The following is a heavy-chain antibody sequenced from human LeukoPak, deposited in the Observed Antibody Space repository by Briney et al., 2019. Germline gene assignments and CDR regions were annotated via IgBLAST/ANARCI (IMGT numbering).Heavy chain of an antibody. CDR3: AREKDGYNFFDY. CDR1: GGSISSGGYS. D-gene: IGHD5-24*01. J-gene: IGHJ4*02. CDR2: IYHSGST. V-gene: IGHV4-30-2*01. Sequence: PSQTLSLTCAVSGGSISSGGYSWSWIRQPPGKGLEWIGYIYHSGSTYYNPSLKSRVTISVDRSKNQFSLKLSSVTAADTAVYYCAREKDGYNFFDYWGQGTLVTVSS.